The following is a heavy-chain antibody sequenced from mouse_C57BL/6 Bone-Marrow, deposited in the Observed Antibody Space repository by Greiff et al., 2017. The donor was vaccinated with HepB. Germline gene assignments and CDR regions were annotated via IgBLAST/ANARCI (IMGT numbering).Heavy chain of an antibody. CDR3: ARRRGNWSWFAY. D-gene: IGHD4-1*01. CDR1: GYTFTSYW. J-gene: IGHJ3*01. V-gene: IGHV1-52*01. Sequence: VQLQQPGAELVRPGSSVKLSCKASGYTFTSYWMHWVKQRPIQGLEWIGNIDPSDSETQYNQKFKDKATLTVDKSSSTAYMQLSSLTSEDSAVYYCARRRGNWSWFAYWGQGTLVTVSA. CDR2: IDPSDSET.